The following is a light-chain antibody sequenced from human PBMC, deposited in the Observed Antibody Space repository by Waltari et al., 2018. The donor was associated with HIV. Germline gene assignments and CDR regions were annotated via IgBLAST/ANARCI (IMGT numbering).Light chain of an antibody. J-gene: IGLJ1*01. CDR1: KLGNRF. Sequence: DLSQPASVSVSPGQTATLPCSRDKLGNRFVCWYRQKSGQSPELIIYQDSRRPSGISDRFSGSTSGNKATLTIRGTQSIDEGDYYCQAWDSNTFVFGSGTRVTVL. CDR2: QDS. V-gene: IGLV3-1*01. CDR3: QAWDSNTFV.